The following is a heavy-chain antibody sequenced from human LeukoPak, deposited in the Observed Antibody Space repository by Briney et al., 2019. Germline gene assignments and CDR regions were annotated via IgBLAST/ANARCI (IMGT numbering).Heavy chain of an antibody. D-gene: IGHD3-10*01. J-gene: IGHJ5*02. CDR2: INHSGST. CDR3: ARVEDSGSYYNNWFDP. V-gene: IGHV4-34*01. Sequence: PSETLSLTCAVYGGSFSGYYWSWIRQPPGKGLEWIGEINHSGSTNYNPSLKSRVTISVDTSKNQFSLKLSSVTAADTAVYYCARVEDSGSYYNNWFDPWGQGTLVTVSS. CDR1: GGSFSGYY.